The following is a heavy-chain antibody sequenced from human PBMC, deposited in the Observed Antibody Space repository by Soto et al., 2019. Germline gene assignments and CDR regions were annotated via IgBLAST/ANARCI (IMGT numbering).Heavy chain of an antibody. CDR2: ISCDGNVA. D-gene: IGHD2-2*01. CDR1: GFTFSNYV. V-gene: IGHV3-30*18. CDR3: AKEGPITSWYFDY. Sequence: QVQLLESEGGVVQPGRSLRLSCAASGFTFSNYVMHWVRQAPGKGLEWVTVISCDGNVAYYADSVKGRFTSSRDNSKNTLYLQMNSLITEDTAVYYCAKEGPITSWYFDYWGHGTRVTVSS. J-gene: IGHJ4*03.